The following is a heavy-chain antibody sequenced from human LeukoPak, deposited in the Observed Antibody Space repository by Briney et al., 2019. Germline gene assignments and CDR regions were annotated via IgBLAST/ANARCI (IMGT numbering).Heavy chain of an antibody. CDR1: GGSISSYY. J-gene: IGHJ4*02. Sequence: SETLSLTCTVSGGSISSYYWSWIRQPPGKGLEWIGYIYTSGSTNYNPSLKSRVTISVDTSKNQFSLKLSSVTAADTAVYYCASTKRGDILTGYFADYWGQGTLVTVSS. D-gene: IGHD3-9*01. V-gene: IGHV4-4*09. CDR3: ASTKRGDILTGYFADY. CDR2: IYTSGST.